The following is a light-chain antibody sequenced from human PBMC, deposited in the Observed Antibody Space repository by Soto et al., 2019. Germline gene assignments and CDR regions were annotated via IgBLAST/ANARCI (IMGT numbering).Light chain of an antibody. Sequence: QSALTQPASVSGSPGQSFTISCTGTSSDIGAYNYVSWYQQHPGKAPKLMIYDVNIRPSGVSNRFSGSKSGNTASLTISGLQAEDEADYYCTSWTTSTTMIFGGGTKLTVL. CDR1: SSDIGAYNY. J-gene: IGLJ2*01. V-gene: IGLV2-14*03. CDR3: TSWTTSTTMI. CDR2: DVN.